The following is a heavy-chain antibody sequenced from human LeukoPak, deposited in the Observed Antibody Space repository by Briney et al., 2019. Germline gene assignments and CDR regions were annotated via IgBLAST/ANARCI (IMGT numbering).Heavy chain of an antibody. CDR2: ISDDSIYI. Sequence: PGGSLRLSCAASGFTFNTYSMSWVRQAPGKGLEWVSSISDDSIYIYYADSVEGRFTISRDNAKNSLYLQMNSLETEDTAVYYCARDRGGGLDYWGQGTLVTVSS. V-gene: IGHV3-21*01. CDR3: ARDRGGGLDY. D-gene: IGHD3-10*01. J-gene: IGHJ4*02. CDR1: GFTFNTYS.